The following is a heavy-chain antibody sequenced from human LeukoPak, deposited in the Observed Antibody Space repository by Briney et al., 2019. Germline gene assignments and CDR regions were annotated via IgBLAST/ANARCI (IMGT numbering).Heavy chain of an antibody. Sequence: GGSLRPSCAASGFTFSSYVVYWVRQAPGKGLEWVSSITSSSYIYYADSVKGRFTISRDNAKNSLYLQMNSLRAEDTAVYYCARVVGPSSWTFDYWGQGTLVTVSS. CDR1: GFTFSSYV. D-gene: IGHD6-13*01. CDR3: ARVVGPSSWTFDY. V-gene: IGHV3-21*01. J-gene: IGHJ4*02. CDR2: ITSSSYI.